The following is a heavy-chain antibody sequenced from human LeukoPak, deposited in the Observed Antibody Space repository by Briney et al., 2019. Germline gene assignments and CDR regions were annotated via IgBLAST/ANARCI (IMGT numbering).Heavy chain of an antibody. J-gene: IGHJ4*02. CDR3: ARSGYYDGADY. CDR2: IYTSGST. D-gene: IGHD3-22*01. Sequence: PSQTLSLTCTVSGGSISSGSYYWSWIRQPAGKGLEWIGHIYTSGSTNYNPSLKSRVTISVDTSKNQFSLKLSSVTAADTAVYYCARSGYYDGADYWGQGTLVTVSS. CDR1: GGSISSGSYY. V-gene: IGHV4-61*09.